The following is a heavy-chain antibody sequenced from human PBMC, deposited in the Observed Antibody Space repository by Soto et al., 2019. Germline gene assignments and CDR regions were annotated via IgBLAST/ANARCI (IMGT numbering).Heavy chain of an antibody. CDR2: INPYNGNT. Sequence: GASVKVSCKASGYTFDTYSMTWVRQAPGQGLEWMAWINPYNGNTHYSQKAQGRVSVTTDTSTSTVYMELRSLRSDDTAVYYCARYVLSNSAYLDVSGQGTLVT. CDR3: ARYVLSNSAYLDV. J-gene: IGHJ4*02. V-gene: IGHV1-18*04. CDR1: GYTFDTYS. D-gene: IGHD1-1*01.